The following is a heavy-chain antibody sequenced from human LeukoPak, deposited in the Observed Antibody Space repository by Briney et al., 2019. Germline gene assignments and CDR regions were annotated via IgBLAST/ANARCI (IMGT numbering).Heavy chain of an antibody. CDR1: GGSISSSISY. D-gene: IGHD1-26*01. V-gene: IGHV4-39*01. CDR3: ARRIVGVIDAFDY. Sequence: SETLSLTCTVSGGSISSSISYWGWIRQPPGKGLEWIATIYYSGSTHYSPSLKSRVTISVDTSKNQFSLKVTSMTAADTAVYYCARRIVGVIDAFDYWGQGALVTVSS. J-gene: IGHJ4*02. CDR2: IYYSGST.